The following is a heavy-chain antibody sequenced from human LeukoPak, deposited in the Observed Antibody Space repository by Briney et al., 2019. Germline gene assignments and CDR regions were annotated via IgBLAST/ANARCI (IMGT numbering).Heavy chain of an antibody. J-gene: IGHJ6*03. CDR1: GGSISSYY. D-gene: IGHD1-1*01. CDR2: ISSSGSA. Sequence: PSETLYLTCTVSGGSISSYYWNWIRQPAGKGLEWIGRISSSGSANYNPSLKSRVTLSVDTSRNQLSLILNSVTAADTAVFYCATEPTRTPYYYMDVWGKGTTVIVSS. V-gene: IGHV4-4*07. CDR3: ATEPTRTPYYYMDV.